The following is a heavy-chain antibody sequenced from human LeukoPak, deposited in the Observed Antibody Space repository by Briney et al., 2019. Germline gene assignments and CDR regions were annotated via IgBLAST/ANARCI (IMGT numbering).Heavy chain of an antibody. Sequence: PGGSLRLSCAASGFTFSTYAMYWVRQAPGKGLDWVSAISPSGDSTNYADSVKGRFTISRDNSRNTHYLQMNSLRAEDTAVYYCARWVVVPASKTLPPPYNWFDPWGQGTLVTVSS. J-gene: IGHJ5*02. V-gene: IGHV3-23*01. CDR1: GFTFSTYA. CDR3: ARWVVVPASKTLPPPYNWFDP. D-gene: IGHD2-2*01. CDR2: ISPSGDST.